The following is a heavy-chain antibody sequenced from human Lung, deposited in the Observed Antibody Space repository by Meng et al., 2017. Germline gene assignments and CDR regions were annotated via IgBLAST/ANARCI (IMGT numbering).Heavy chain of an antibody. CDR3: ARGPTTMAHDFDY. Sequence: ADIWKPCAHPPPTCFLPGGSFSDYFWSWILQPPGKGLEWIGEINHSGSTNYNPSLESRATISVDTSQNNLSLKLSSVTAADSAVYYCARGPTTMAHDFDYWGQGTLVTVSS. D-gene: IGHD4-11*01. V-gene: IGHV4-34*01. CDR1: GGSFSDYF. J-gene: IGHJ4*02. CDR2: INHSGST.